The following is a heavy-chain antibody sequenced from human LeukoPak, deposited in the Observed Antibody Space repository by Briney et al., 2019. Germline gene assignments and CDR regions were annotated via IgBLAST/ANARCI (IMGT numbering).Heavy chain of an antibody. D-gene: IGHD5-24*01. CDR3: AREGRWLQLGRALFDP. CDR1: GGSISSGSYY. V-gene: IGHV4-61*02. CDR2: IYTSGST. J-gene: IGHJ5*02. Sequence: PSETLSLTCTVSGGSISSGSYYWSWIREPAGKGLEWIGRIYTSGSTNYNPSLKSRATISVDTSKNQFSLKLSSVTAADTAVYYCAREGRWLQLGRALFDPWGQGTLVTVSS.